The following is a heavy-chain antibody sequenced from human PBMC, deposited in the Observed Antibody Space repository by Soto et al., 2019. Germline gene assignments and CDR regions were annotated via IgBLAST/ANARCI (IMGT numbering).Heavy chain of an antibody. J-gene: IGHJ4*02. D-gene: IGHD6-19*01. V-gene: IGHV3-30*18. CDR3: AKGGRQWLVTSDFNY. Sequence: VQLVESGGGVVQPGRSLRLSCAASGFTFSDYAMHLVRQAPGKGLEWVAVVSHDGRNTHHADSVKGRFTISRDSSKNTVSLEMTSLRAEDTAVYYCAKGGRQWLVTSDFNYWGQGALVTVSS. CDR1: GFTFSDYA. CDR2: VSHDGRNT.